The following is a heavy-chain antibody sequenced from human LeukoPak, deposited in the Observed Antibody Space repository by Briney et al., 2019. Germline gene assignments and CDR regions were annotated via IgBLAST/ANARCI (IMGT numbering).Heavy chain of an antibody. CDR2: INPNSGGT. CDR1: GYTFTSYY. Sequence: ASVKVSCKASGYTFTSYYMHWVRQAPGQGLEWMGRINPNSGGTNYAQEFQGRVTMTRDTSISTAYMELSRLKSDDTAVYYCARDPMWQQLKYYFDYWGQGTLVTVSS. J-gene: IGHJ4*02. CDR3: ARDPMWQQLKYYFDY. V-gene: IGHV1-2*06. D-gene: IGHD6-13*01.